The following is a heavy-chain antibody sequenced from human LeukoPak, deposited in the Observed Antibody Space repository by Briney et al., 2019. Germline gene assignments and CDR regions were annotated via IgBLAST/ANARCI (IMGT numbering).Heavy chain of an antibody. D-gene: IGHD6-13*01. V-gene: IGHV3-53*01. J-gene: IGHJ4*02. Sequence: GGSLRLSCAASGFTVSSNYMSWVRQAPGKGLEWVSAIYSGGSTYYADSVKGRFTISRDNSKNTLYLQMNSLRAEDTAVYYCARRVSSSWYFFDYWGQGTLVTVSS. CDR1: GFTVSSNY. CDR2: IYSGGST. CDR3: ARRVSSSWYFFDY.